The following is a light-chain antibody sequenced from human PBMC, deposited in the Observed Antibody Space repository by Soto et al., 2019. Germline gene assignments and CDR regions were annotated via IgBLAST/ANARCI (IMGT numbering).Light chain of an antibody. CDR2: EVT. V-gene: IGLV2-8*01. CDR1: SSDIGDYNF. J-gene: IGLJ1*01. Sequence: QSALTQPPSASGSPGQSVTISCTGTSSDIGDYNFVSWYQQHPGKAPKLMIYEVTKRPSGVPDRFSGSKSGNTASLTVSGLQADDEADYYCSSYAGSTPYVFGTGTKLTVL. CDR3: SSYAGSTPYV.